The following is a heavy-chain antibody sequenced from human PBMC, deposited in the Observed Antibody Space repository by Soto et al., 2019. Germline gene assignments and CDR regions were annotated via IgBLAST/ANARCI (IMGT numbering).Heavy chain of an antibody. Sequence: QVQLQESGPGLVKPSETLSLTCTVSGGSISVYYWAWVRQPPERVLEWIGFFYYDGTISSNPYLNNRVTVTVRTAKNQLTLKLNSVAAADTAINYCARHVTGLMGYAYDNWGQGTMVTVAS. CDR2: FYYDGTI. D-gene: IGHD3-16*01. J-gene: IGHJ3*02. CDR3: ARHVTGLMGYAYDN. CDR1: GGSISVYY. V-gene: IGHV4-59*08.